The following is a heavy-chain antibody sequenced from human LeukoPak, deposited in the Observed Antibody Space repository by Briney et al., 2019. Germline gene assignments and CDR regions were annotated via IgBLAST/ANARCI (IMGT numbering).Heavy chain of an antibody. Sequence: SETLSLTCAVYGGSFSGYYWSWIRQPPGKGLEWIGEINHSGSTNYNPSLKSRVTISVDTSKNQFSLKLSSVTAADTAVYYCARDLYYDFWSGYYMPGDYWGQGTLVTVSS. CDR3: ARDLYYDFWSGYYMPGDY. V-gene: IGHV4-34*01. D-gene: IGHD3-3*01. CDR1: GGSFSGYY. J-gene: IGHJ4*02. CDR2: INHSGST.